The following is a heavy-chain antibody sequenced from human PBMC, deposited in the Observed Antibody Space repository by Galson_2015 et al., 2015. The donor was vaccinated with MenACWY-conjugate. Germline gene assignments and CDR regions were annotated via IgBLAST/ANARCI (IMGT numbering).Heavy chain of an antibody. CDR3: ARDYYDSHFDY. CDR1: GFSFSYYA. D-gene: IGHD3-22*01. Sequence: SLRLSCAASGFSFSYYAMNWVRQAPGKGLEWLSYIGSGSSPIYYADSVKGRFTISRDDAKNSLYLQTNSLRAEDTAVYYCARDYYDSHFDYWGQGTLVTVSS. J-gene: IGHJ4*02. CDR2: IGSGSSPI. V-gene: IGHV3-48*04.